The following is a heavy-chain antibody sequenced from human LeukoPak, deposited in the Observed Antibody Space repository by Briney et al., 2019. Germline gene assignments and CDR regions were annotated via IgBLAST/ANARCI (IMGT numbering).Heavy chain of an antibody. J-gene: IGHJ4*02. CDR2: ISGSDGRT. CDR1: GFTFSNYA. CDR3: ARDHRLFEH. Sequence: PGGSLRLSCAASGFTFSNYAMSWVRQAPGKGLEWVSAISGSDGRTFYTDSVKGRFTISRDNSKNRLYVQMTSLRGDDTAVYYCARDHRLFEHWRQGILVTVSS. V-gene: IGHV3-23*01. D-gene: IGHD4-11*01.